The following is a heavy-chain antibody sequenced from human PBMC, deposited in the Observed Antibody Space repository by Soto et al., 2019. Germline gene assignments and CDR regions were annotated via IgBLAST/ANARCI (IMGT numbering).Heavy chain of an antibody. V-gene: IGHV4-30-4*01. D-gene: IGHD3-3*01. CDR3: ARDNILGILYGGMDV. CDR1: YGSISSRDDY. CDR2: IYYSGST. J-gene: IGHJ6*02. Sequence: SEHLSVTCTVSYGSISSRDDYCIFIRHPPGKGLEWIGYIYYSGSTYYNPSLKSRVTISVDTSKNQFSLKLSSVTAADTAVYYCARDNILGILYGGMDVWGQGTTVTVSS.